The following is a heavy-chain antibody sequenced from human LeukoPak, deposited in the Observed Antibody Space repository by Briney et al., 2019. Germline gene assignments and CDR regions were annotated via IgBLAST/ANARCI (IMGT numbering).Heavy chain of an antibody. V-gene: IGHV1-2*02. CDR2: INPNSGDT. Sequence: ASVKVSCKASGYTFTGYYLHWGRQAPGLGLEWMGCINPNSGDTNYAQKFQGRVTMTRDTSLSTAYMELSSLRSDDTAVYYCARDKNPTVFDYWGQGSLVTVSS. CDR3: ARDKNPTVFDY. CDR1: GYTFTGYY. J-gene: IGHJ4*02.